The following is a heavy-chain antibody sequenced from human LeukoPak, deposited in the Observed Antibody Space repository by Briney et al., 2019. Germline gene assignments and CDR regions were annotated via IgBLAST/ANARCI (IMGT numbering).Heavy chain of an antibody. D-gene: IGHD3-16*01. CDR3: AKHEGAMPFDF. V-gene: IGHV3-23*01. Sequence: PGGSLRLSCAASGLTFSSYSMSWIRQAPGKGLEWVSAISARGGVTYYADSVKGRFTLSRENSKNTLYLQMNSLRAEDTAVYYCAKHEGAMPFDFWGRGTLVTVSS. CDR2: ISARGGVT. CDR1: GLTFSSYS. J-gene: IGHJ4*02.